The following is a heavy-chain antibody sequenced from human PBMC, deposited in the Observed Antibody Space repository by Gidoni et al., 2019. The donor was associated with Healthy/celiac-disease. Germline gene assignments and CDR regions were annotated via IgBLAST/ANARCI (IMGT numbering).Heavy chain of an antibody. Sequence: QLQLQESGPGLVKPSETLSLTCTVTGGSISISSYYWGWIRQPPGKGLEWIGSIYYSGSTYYNASHKSRVTISVDTSKNQFSLKLSSVTAADTAVYYCARLDGSWLFSLYLDYWGQGTLVTVSS. CDR3: ARLDGSWLFSLYLDY. D-gene: IGHD3-22*01. V-gene: IGHV4-39*01. CDR1: GGSISISSYY. J-gene: IGHJ4*02. CDR2: IYYSGST.